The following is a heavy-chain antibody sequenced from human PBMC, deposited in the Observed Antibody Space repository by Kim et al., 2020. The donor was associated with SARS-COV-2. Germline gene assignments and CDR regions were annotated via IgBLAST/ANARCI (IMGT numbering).Heavy chain of an antibody. CDR1: GYTFTSFY. J-gene: IGHJ4*02. CDR2: INPSSGRT. D-gene: IGHD5-18*01. CDR3: ARAPVWDSYGSDY. Sequence: ASVKVSCKASGYTFTSFYMHWVRQAPGQGLEWMGIINPSSGRTSYAQKFQGRVTMTRDTSTDTVYMELSSLRSDDTAVYYCARAPVWDSYGSDYWGQGTLVTVSS. V-gene: IGHV1-46*01.